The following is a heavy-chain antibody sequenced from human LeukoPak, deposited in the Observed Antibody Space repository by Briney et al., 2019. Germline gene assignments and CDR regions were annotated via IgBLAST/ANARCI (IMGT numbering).Heavy chain of an antibody. CDR3: ARVHYDILTGYYTPFDY. Sequence: GASVKVSCKASGYTFTSYGISWVRQAPGQGLEWMGWISAYNGNTNYAQKLQGRVTMTTDTSTSTAYMELRSLRSDDTAVYYCARVHYDILTGYYTPFDYWGQGTLVTVSS. CDR1: GYTFTSYG. D-gene: IGHD3-9*01. J-gene: IGHJ4*02. V-gene: IGHV1-18*01. CDR2: ISAYNGNT.